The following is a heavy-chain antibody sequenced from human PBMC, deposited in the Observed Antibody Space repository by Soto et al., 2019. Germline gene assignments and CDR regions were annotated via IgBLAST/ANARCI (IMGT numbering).Heavy chain of an antibody. D-gene: IGHD5-18*01. V-gene: IGHV4-31*03. CDR2: IYYSGST. J-gene: IGHJ4*02. CDR1: GGSISSGGYY. CDR3: ASTTAMAPGYFDY. Sequence: SETLSLTCTVSGGSISSGGYYWSWIRQHPGKGLEWIGYIYYSGSTYYNPSLKSRVTISVDTSKNQFSLKLSSVTAADTAVYYCASTTAMAPGYFDYWGQGTLVTVSS.